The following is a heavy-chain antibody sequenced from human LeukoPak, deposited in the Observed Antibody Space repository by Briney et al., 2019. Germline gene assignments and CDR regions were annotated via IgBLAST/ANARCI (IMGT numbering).Heavy chain of an antibody. J-gene: IGHJ4*02. D-gene: IGHD3-16*02. V-gene: IGHV1-2*06. CDR3: ASYDYVWGSYRPGVDY. CDR2: INPNSGGT. CDR1: GCTFTGYY. Sequence: ASVKVSCKASGCTFTGYYMHWVRQAPGQGLEWMGRINPNSGGTNYAQKFQGRVTMTRDTSISTAYMELSRLRSDDTAVYYCASYDYVWGSYRPGVDYWGQGTLVTVSS.